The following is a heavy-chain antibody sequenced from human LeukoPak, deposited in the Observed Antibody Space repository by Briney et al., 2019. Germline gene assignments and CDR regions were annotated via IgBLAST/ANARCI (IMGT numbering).Heavy chain of an antibody. J-gene: IGHJ4*02. D-gene: IGHD6-19*01. V-gene: IGHV1-2*02. CDR3: ARVSYSRGWYETDDKRIFDY. Sequence: ASVKVSCKASGYTFTGYYMHWVRQAPGQRLEWMGWINPNSGGTNYAQKFQGRVTMTRDTSISTAYMELSRLRSDDTAVYYCARVSYSRGWYETDDKRIFDYWGQGTLVTVSS. CDR1: GYTFTGYY. CDR2: INPNSGGT.